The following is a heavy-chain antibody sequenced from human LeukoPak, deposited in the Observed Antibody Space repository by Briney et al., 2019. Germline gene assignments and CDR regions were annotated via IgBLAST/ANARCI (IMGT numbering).Heavy chain of an antibody. Sequence: ASVKVSCKTSGYTFINYVVHWVRQAPGQRLEWMGWVKPGNGDTKYSQKFQGRVTITSDTSANTGYLELRSLTSEDTAVYYRARDLLSDSDTYYDYWGQGTLVAVSS. V-gene: IGHV1-3*01. CDR2: VKPGNGDT. J-gene: IGHJ4*02. D-gene: IGHD3-3*01. CDR1: GYTFINYV. CDR3: ARDLLSDSDTYYDY.